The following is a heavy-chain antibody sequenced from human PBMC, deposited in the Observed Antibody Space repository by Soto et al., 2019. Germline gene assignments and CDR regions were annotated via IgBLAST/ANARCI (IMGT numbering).Heavy chain of an antibody. CDR2: LSGSGGTT. Sequence: EVQLLESGGGLVQPGGSLRLSCAASGFTFSSYAMSWVRQTPGKGLEWVSTLSGSGGTTYYADSVKCQFTISRDNSKRTLYLQLNSLRPMAPAVYYFARDHGTSGPNWIATWGQGTLVTVSS. V-gene: IGHV3-23*01. CDR3: ARDHGTSGPNWIAT. J-gene: IGHJ5*02. CDR1: GFTFSSYA. D-gene: IGHD2-8*02.